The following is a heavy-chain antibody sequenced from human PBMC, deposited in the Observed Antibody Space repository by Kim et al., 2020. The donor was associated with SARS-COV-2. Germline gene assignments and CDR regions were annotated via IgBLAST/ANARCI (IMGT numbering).Heavy chain of an antibody. CDR3: AKGVGGSSSGTDY. CDR1: GFSFDDYA. V-gene: IGHV3-9*01. Sequence: GGSLRLSCAASGFSFDDYAMHWVRQAPGKGLQWVSGISWNSGNIDNADSVKGRVTISRDDAKNSLYLQMNSPRVDDTALYYCAKGVGGSSSGTDYWGERTPVSVSP. D-gene: IGHD1-26*01. CDR2: ISWNSGNI. J-gene: IGHJ4*02.